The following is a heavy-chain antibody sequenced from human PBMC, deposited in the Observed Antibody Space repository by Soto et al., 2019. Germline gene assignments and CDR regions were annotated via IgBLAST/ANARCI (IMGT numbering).Heavy chain of an antibody. D-gene: IGHD3-10*01. CDR1: GGTFSSYA. J-gene: IGHJ6*02. Sequence: QVQLVQSGAEVKKPGSSVKVSCKASGGTFSSYAISWVRQAPGQGLEWMGGIIPIFGTANYAQKFQGRVTITADESTSTAYMELSSLRSEDTAVYYCARVGYYYGSGSYWRYYYYYGMDVWGQGTTVTVSS. CDR2: IIPIFGTA. CDR3: ARVGYYYGSGSYWRYYYYYGMDV. V-gene: IGHV1-69*01.